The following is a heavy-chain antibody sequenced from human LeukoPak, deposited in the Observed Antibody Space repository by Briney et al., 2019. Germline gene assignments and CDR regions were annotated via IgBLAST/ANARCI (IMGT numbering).Heavy chain of an antibody. J-gene: IGHJ4*02. CDR2: IKQDGSQR. CDR1: GFTFSDYW. D-gene: IGHD6-6*01. V-gene: IGHV3-7*01. CDR3: ARRGGSSSRRSPIDY. Sequence: GGSLRLSCTASGFTFSDYWMTWVRQAPGKGPEWVANIKQDGSQRYYVDSVRGRFTISRDNARNSLFLQMNGLRAEDTAVYYCARRGGSSSRRSPIDYWGQGTLVTVSS.